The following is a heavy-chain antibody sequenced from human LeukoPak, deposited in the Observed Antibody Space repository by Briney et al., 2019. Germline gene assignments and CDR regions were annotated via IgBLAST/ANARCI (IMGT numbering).Heavy chain of an antibody. CDR2: IYYSGST. V-gene: IGHV4-39*01. CDR3: ARLVGYYYDSSGYYSSYYYYYYYMDV. CDR1: GGSISSSSYY. D-gene: IGHD3-22*01. J-gene: IGHJ6*03. Sequence: SETLSLTYTVSGGSISSSSYYWGWIRQPPGKGLEWIGSIYYSGSTYYNPSLKSRVTISVDTSKNQFSLKLSSVTAADTAVYYCARLVGYYYDSSGYYSSYYYYYYYMDVWGKGTTVTVSS.